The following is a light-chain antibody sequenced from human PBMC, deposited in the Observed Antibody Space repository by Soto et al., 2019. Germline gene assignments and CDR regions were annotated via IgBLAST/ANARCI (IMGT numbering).Light chain of an antibody. CDR2: DVS. CDR3: SSYTSISTLV. Sequence: QSALTQPASVSGAPGQSITISCTGTSSDVGGHNAVAWYQHNPGKAPKLMIYDVSNRPSGVASRFSGSKSGNTASLSIAGLHAEDAAYYCCSSYTSISTLVFGTGTKVTVL. CDR1: SSDVGGHNA. V-gene: IGLV2-14*01. J-gene: IGLJ1*01.